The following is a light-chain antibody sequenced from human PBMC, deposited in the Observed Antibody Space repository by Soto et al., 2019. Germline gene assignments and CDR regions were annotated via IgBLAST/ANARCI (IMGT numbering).Light chain of an antibody. CDR3: QSADGSGSYVV. J-gene: IGLJ2*01. CDR1: AFPKQH. Sequence: SYELTQPPSVSVSPGQTARITCSGDAFPKQHAYWYQQKPGQAPELVIFKDSQRPSGIPERFSGASSGTTVTLTISGVQAEDEADYHCQSADGSGSYVVFGGGTKLTVL. CDR2: KDS. V-gene: IGLV3-25*03.